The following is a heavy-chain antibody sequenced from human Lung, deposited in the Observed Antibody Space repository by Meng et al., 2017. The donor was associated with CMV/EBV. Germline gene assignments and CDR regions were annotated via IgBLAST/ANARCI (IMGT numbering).Heavy chain of an antibody. D-gene: IGHD3-22*01. CDR1: WFSLSIGGVG. V-gene: IGHV2-5*02. CDR2: IYWDDDK. Sequence: QYSLKEDVHMVGKPPPHLTLDRACSWFSLSIGGVGVGWIRQPPGKALEWLALIYWDDDKRYSPSLKSSLTITKDTSKNQVVLTMTNMDPVDTATYYCTHRPMTSAYYYFDYWGQGTLVTVSS. J-gene: IGHJ4*02. CDR3: THRPMTSAYYYFDY.